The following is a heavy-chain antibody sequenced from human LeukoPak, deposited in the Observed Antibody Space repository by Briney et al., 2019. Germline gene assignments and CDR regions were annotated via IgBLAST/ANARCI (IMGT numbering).Heavy chain of an antibody. V-gene: IGHV4-34*01. Sequence: SETLSLTCAVYGGSFSGYYWSWIRQPPGKGLEWIGEINHSGSTNYNPSLKSRVTILVDTSKNQFSLKLSSVTAADTAVYYCASSGSGSYYPFDYWGQGTLVTVSS. CDR1: GGSFSGYY. CDR2: INHSGST. D-gene: IGHD3-10*01. J-gene: IGHJ4*02. CDR3: ASSGSGSYYPFDY.